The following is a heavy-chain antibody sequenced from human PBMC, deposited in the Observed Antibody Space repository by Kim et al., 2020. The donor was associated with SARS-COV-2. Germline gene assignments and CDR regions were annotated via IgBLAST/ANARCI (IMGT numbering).Heavy chain of an antibody. CDR2: ISGSGGST. Sequence: GGSLRLSCAASGFTFSSYAMSWVRQAPGKGLEWVSVISGSGGSTYYADSVKGRFTISRDSSKNTLYLQMNSLRDEDTAVYYCAKDGRGYSYGRPYFDFWGQGTLVTVSS. J-gene: IGHJ4*02. CDR1: GFTFSSYA. V-gene: IGHV3-23*01. CDR3: AKDGRGYSYGRPYFDF. D-gene: IGHD5-18*01.